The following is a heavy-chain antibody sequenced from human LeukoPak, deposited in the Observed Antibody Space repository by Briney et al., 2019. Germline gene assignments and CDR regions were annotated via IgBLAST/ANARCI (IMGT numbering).Heavy chain of an antibody. CDR3: TSTLGY. CDR1: GFTVSTVW. V-gene: IGHV3-15*01. J-gene: IGHJ4*02. Sequence: GGSLRLSCAASGFTVSTVWMTWVRQASGKELEWVGRIREKTDGGTAEYAAPVKGRFTISRDDSKNTLYLQMNSVTTEDTAVYYCTSTLGYWGQGTLVTVSS. CDR2: IREKTDGGTA. D-gene: IGHD3-16*01.